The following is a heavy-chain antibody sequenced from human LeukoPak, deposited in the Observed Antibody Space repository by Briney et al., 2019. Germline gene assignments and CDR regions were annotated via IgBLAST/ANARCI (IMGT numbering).Heavy chain of an antibody. CDR1: GGSISTYY. CDR3: ARATAFFDI. J-gene: IGHJ3*02. CDR2: IYYSGST. V-gene: IGHV4-59*01. Sequence: PSETLSLTCTVSGGSISTYYWSWIRQPPGKGLEWIGYIYYSGSTNYNPSLKSRVTTSVDTSKNQFSLKLTSVTAADTAVYYCARATAFFDIWGQGTMVTVSS.